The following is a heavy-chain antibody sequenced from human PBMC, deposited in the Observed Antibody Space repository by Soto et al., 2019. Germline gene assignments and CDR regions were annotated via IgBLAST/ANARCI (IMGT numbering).Heavy chain of an antibody. Sequence: PGESLKISCKGSVYSFTSYWISWVRQMPGKGLEWMGRIDPSDSYTNYSPSFQGHVTISADKSISTAYLQWSSLKASDTAMYYCARGYITGTVPFDYWGQGTLGHRLL. J-gene: IGHJ4*02. CDR1: VYSFTSYW. D-gene: IGHD1-7*01. CDR3: ARGYITGTVPFDY. CDR2: IDPSDSYT. V-gene: IGHV5-10-1*01.